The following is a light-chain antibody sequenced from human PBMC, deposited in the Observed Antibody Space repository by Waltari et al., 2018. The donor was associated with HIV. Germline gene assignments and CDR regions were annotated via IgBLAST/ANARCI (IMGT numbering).Light chain of an antibody. J-gene: IGLJ2*01. V-gene: IGLV1-40*01. CDR1: SSNIGAGYD. CDR2: GNS. Sequence: QSVLTQPPSVSGAPGQRVTISCTGSSSNIGAGYDLTWYQQLPGTAPKLLIYGNSNRPSGVPDRFSGSKSGTSASLAITGLQAEDEADYYCQSYDSSLSVVFGGGTKLTVL. CDR3: QSYDSSLSVV.